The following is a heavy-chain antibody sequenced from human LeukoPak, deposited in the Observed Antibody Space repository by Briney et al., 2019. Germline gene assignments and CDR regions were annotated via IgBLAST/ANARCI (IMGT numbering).Heavy chain of an antibody. CDR1: GFTSSSYA. Sequence: GGSLRLSCAASGFTSSSYAMNWVRQAPGKGLEWVSVISGSGDSTYYADSVKGRFSISRDNSQNTVYLQMNSLRAEDTAVYYCAKDLYISRSYYFDYWGQGTQVTVSS. J-gene: IGHJ4*02. CDR3: AKDLYISRSYYFDY. CDR2: ISGSGDST. D-gene: IGHD6-13*01. V-gene: IGHV3-23*01.